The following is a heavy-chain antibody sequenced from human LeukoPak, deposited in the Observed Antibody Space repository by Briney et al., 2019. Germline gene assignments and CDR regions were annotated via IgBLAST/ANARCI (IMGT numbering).Heavy chain of an antibody. J-gene: IGHJ3*01. D-gene: IGHD6-19*01. Sequence: SETLSLTCSVSGGSISSDYWSWIRQPPGKGLEWIGYFYYRGSTNYNPSLKSRVTMSVDTSKNQFSLRLSSVTAADTAVYYCARETEKQWQYWGQGTTVSVSS. CDR3: ARETEKQWQY. CDR2: FYYRGST. CDR1: GGSISSDY. V-gene: IGHV4-59*12.